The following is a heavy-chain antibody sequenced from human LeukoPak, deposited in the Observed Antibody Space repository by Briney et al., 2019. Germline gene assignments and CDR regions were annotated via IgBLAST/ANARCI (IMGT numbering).Heavy chain of an antibody. CDR1: GGSFSGYY. V-gene: IGHV4-34*01. D-gene: IGHD6-13*01. CDR2: INHSGST. Sequence: PSETLSLTCAVYGGSFSGYYWSWIRQPPGKGLGWIGEINHSGSTNYNPSLKSRVTISVDTSKNQFSLKLSSVTAADTAVYYCASLYSSSWSRGAYYYYYGMDVWGQGTTVTVSS. CDR3: ASLYSSSWSRGAYYYYYGMDV. J-gene: IGHJ6*02.